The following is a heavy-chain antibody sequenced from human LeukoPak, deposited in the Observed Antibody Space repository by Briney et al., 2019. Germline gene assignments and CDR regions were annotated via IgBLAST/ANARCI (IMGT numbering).Heavy chain of an antibody. CDR1: GFTFSGYA. D-gene: IGHD1-26*01. Sequence: GGSLRLSCAASGFTFSGYAMHWVRQAPGKGLEWVAVISYDGSNKYYADSVKGRFTISRDNSKNTLFLQMNSLRAEDTAVYYCANSVGAKFDYWGQGTLVTVSS. V-gene: IGHV3-30-3*01. CDR2: ISYDGSNK. CDR3: ANSVGAKFDY. J-gene: IGHJ4*02.